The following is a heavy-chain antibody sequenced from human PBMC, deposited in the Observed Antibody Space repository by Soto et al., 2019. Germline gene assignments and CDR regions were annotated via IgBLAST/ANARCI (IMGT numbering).Heavy chain of an antibody. CDR2: INHSGST. D-gene: IGHD3-3*02. CDR1: GGSISSGGYY. J-gene: IGHJ6*02. CDR3: ARGPPMAFLEWLGYYYYGMDV. V-gene: IGHV4-39*07. Sequence: SETLSLTCTVSGGSISSGGYYWSWIRQPPGKGLEWIGEINHSGSTNYNPSLKSRVTISVDTSKNQFSLKLSSVTAADTAVYYCARGPPMAFLEWLGYYYYGMDVWGQGTTVTVSS.